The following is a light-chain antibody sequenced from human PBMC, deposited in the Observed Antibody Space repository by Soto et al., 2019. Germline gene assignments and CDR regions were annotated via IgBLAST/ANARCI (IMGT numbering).Light chain of an antibody. J-gene: IGKJ5*01. V-gene: IGKV1-5*01. Sequence: DIQMTQSPSTLSASVGDRVTITCWASQNIASWLAWYQKEPGKAPKVLSYGASTLERGVSSRFSGSGSGTEFTLTINNLQAGDFATYYCQQYNTFSATFGQGTRLEI. CDR3: QQYNTFSAT. CDR1: QNIASW. CDR2: GAS.